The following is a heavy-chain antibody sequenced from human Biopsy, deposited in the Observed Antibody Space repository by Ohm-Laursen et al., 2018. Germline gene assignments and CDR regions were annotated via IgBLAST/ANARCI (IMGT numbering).Heavy chain of an antibody. V-gene: IGHV4-59*01. CDR1: GASFSGDY. CDR2: ISEGGST. J-gene: IGHJ3*01. Sequence: SETLSLTCTVSGASFSGDYWSWIRQSPGRGLEWIGSISEGGSTYYNPSLRGRVTISVDASKNQFSLKLSSVTAADTAVFFCARLYRLDDYWNDDPPDVFDVWAQGTMVTVSS. D-gene: IGHD3-3*01. CDR3: ARLYRLDDYWNDDPPDVFDV.